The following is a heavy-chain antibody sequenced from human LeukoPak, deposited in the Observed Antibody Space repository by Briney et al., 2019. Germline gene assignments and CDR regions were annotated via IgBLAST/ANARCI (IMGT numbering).Heavy chain of an antibody. CDR1: GGTFSSYA. J-gene: IGHJ4*02. D-gene: IGHD1-26*01. Sequence: GASVKVSCKASGGTFSSYAISWVRQAPGQGLEWMGRIIPIFGTANYAQKFQGRVTITTDESTSTAYMELSSLRSEDTAVYYCASYEWELLRGYFDYWGQGTLDTVSS. CDR3: ASYEWELLRGYFDY. CDR2: IIPIFGTA. V-gene: IGHV1-69*05.